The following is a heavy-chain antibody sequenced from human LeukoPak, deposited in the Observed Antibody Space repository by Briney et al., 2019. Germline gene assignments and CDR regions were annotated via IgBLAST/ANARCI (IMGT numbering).Heavy chain of an antibody. Sequence: GASVTVSCKASGYTFTGYYMHWVRQAPGQGLEWMGWINPNSGGTNYAQKLQGRVTMTRDTSISTAYMELSRLRSDDTAVYYCASLVVPAANFDYWGQGTLVTVSS. CDR3: ASLVVPAANFDY. D-gene: IGHD2-2*01. CDR2: INPNSGGT. J-gene: IGHJ4*02. V-gene: IGHV1-2*02. CDR1: GYTFTGYY.